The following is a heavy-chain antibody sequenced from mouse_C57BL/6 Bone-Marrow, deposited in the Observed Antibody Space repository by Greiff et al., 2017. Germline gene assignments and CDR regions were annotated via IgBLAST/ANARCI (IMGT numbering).Heavy chain of an antibody. CDR3: ARWGSMVTTYYYAMDY. CDR2: ILPGSGST. Sequence: VQLQQSGAELMKPGASVKLSCKATGYTFTGYWIEWVKQRPGHGLEWIGEILPGSGSTNYNEKFKGKATFTADTSSNTAYMQLSSLTTEDSAIYYCARWGSMVTTYYYAMDYWGQGTSVTVSS. J-gene: IGHJ4*01. D-gene: IGHD2-2*01. V-gene: IGHV1-9*01. CDR1: GYTFTGYW.